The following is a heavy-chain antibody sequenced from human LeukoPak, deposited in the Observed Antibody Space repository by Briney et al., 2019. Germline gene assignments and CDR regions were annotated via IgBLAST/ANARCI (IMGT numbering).Heavy chain of an antibody. V-gene: IGHV1-18*04. CDR2: ISAYNGDT. J-gene: IGHJ3*02. CDR1: GYTFTSYG. CDR3: ARVGGQWPDDAFDI. D-gene: IGHD6-19*01. Sequence: ASVKVSCKASGYTFTSYGISWVRQAPGQGLEWMGWISAYNGDTNYAQKLQGRVTMTTDTSTSTAYMELRSLRSDDTAVYYCARVGGQWPDDAFDIWGQGTMVTVSS.